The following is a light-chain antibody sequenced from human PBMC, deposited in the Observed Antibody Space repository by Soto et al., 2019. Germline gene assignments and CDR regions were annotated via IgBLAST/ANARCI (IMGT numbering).Light chain of an antibody. V-gene: IGKV3-20*01. Sequence: EIVVTQSPDTLSLAPGERATLSCRASQSINSMYLAWYQQRSGQAPRLLVYGTSTRATGLPDRFSGSGSGTEFTLTISRLEPEDFALYYCQQYDSSFKTFGQGTKVAIK. J-gene: IGKJ1*01. CDR3: QQYDSSFKT. CDR2: GTS. CDR1: QSINSMY.